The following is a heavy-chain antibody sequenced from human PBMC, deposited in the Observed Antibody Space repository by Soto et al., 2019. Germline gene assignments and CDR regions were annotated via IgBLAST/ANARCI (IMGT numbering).Heavy chain of an antibody. CDR1: GFTFSSYS. D-gene: IGHD3-10*01. CDR3: ARVLDYYGSGSYLANLDY. CDR2: ISSSSSYI. J-gene: IGHJ4*02. V-gene: IGHV3-21*01. Sequence: GGSLRLSCAASGFTFSSYSMNWVRQAPGKGLEWVSSISSSSSYIYYADSVKGRFTISRDNAKNSLYLQMNSLRAEDTAVYYCARVLDYYGSGSYLANLDYWGQGTLVTVSS.